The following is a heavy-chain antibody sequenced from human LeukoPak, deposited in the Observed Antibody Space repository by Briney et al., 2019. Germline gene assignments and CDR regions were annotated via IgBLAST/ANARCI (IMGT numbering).Heavy chain of an antibody. CDR1: GFTFSSYS. Sequence: GGSLRLSCAASGFTFSSYSMNWVRQAPGKGLEWVSYISSSSSTIYYADSVKGRFTISRDNAKNSLYLQMTSLRAEDTAMYYCATPLDYRDSSGFHQGGDWGQGTLVTVSS. D-gene: IGHD3-22*01. J-gene: IGHJ4*02. CDR2: ISSSSSTI. V-gene: IGHV3-48*04. CDR3: ATPLDYRDSSGFHQGGD.